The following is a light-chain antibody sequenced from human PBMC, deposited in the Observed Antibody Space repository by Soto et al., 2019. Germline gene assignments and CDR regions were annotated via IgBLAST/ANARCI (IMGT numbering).Light chain of an antibody. CDR2: GAS. CDR1: QTVSTS. CDR3: HQYNNWWT. V-gene: IGKV3-15*01. J-gene: IGKJ1*01. Sequence: EIVMTQSPATLSVSPGERVTLSCRASQTVSTSLAWYQQKPGRAPRLLIYGASTRASGVPARFSGSGSGTEFTLTISSLQSEDSAVYYCHQYNNWWTFGQGTKVEIK.